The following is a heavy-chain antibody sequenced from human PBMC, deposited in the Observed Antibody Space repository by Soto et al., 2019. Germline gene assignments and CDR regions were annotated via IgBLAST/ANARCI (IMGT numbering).Heavy chain of an antibody. D-gene: IGHD6-19*01. CDR3: AKKAARGSSGWYPLYYYYYGMDV. Sequence: GGSLRLSCAASGFTFSSYGMHWVRQALGKGLEWVAVISYDGSNKYYADSVKGRFTISRDNSKNTLYLQMNSLRAEDTAVYYCAKKAARGSSGWYPLYYYYYGMDVWGQGTTVTVSS. V-gene: IGHV3-30*18. CDR1: GFTFSSYG. CDR2: ISYDGSNK. J-gene: IGHJ6*02.